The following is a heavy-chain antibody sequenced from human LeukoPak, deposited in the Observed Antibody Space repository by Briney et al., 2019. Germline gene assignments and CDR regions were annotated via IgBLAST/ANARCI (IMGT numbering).Heavy chain of an antibody. Sequence: ASVKVSCKASGYTFPSYYMHWVRQAPGQGLEWMGIINPSGGSTSYAQKFQGRVTMTRDTSTSTVYMELSSLRSEDTAVYYCARQIGSGGSYYRDGGLDYWGQGTLVTVSS. D-gene: IGHD1-26*01. CDR1: GYTFPSYY. V-gene: IGHV1-46*01. CDR2: INPSGGST. CDR3: ARQIGSGGSYYRDGGLDY. J-gene: IGHJ4*02.